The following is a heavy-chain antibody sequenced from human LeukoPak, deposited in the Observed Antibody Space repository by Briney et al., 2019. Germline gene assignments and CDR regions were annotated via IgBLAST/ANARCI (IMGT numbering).Heavy chain of an antibody. CDR3: ARTYYDILTGYNPYFDY. CDR1: GFTFNTYT. CDR2: ITASSTAI. V-gene: IGHV3-21*01. Sequence: GGSLRLSCAASGFTFNTYTMNWVPQAPGKGLEWVPSITASSTAIHSADSVKGRFTISRDNAKNFLYLQMNSLRAEDTAVYYCARTYYDILTGYNPYFDYWGQGILVTVSS. D-gene: IGHD3-9*01. J-gene: IGHJ4*02.